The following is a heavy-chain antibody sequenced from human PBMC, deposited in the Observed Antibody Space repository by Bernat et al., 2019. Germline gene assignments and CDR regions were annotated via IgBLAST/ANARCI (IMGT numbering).Heavy chain of an antibody. CDR3: VRDPDYTTLDAYDI. CDR1: GFIFNDHW. D-gene: IGHD3-3*01. CDR2: IIKDGTYT. V-gene: IGHV3-74*03. J-gene: IGHJ3*02. Sequence: EVQLVESGGGFIQPGGSLRLSCVASGFIFNDHWMAWVRQAPGKGLVWVAQIIKDGTYTTYADSVQGRFTISRDNAENTLYLQMDSLRVEDTAVYYCVRDPDYTTLDAYDIWGQGTMVTVST.